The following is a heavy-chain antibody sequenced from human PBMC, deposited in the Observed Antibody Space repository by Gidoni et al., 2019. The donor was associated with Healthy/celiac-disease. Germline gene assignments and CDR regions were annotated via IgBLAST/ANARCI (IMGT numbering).Heavy chain of an antibody. CDR3: ARDVVTMVRGVIRGRKSDY. V-gene: IGHV4-39*07. Sequence: QLQLQESGPGLVKPSETLSLTCTVSGDSISSSSYYWGWIRQPPGKGLEWIGSIYYSGSTYYNPSLKSRVTISVDTSKNQFSLKLSSVTAADTAVYYCARDVVTMVRGVIRGRKSDYWGQGTLVTVSS. D-gene: IGHD3-10*01. CDR1: GDSISSSSYY. J-gene: IGHJ4*02. CDR2: IYYSGST.